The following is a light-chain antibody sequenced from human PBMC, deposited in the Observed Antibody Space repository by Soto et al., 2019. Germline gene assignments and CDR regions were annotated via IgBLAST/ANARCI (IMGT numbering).Light chain of an antibody. Sequence: DSQRTQSPSSLSPSVGDRVTITCRASQSISSYLNWYQQKPGKAPKLLIYAASSLQSGVPSRFSGSGSGTDFTLTISSLQPEDFATYYCQQSYSTPWTFGQGTKVDIK. CDR2: AAS. CDR1: QSISSY. CDR3: QQSYSTPWT. V-gene: IGKV1-39*01. J-gene: IGKJ1*01.